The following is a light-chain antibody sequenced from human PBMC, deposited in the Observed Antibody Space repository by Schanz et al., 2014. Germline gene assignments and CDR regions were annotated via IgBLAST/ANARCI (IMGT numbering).Light chain of an antibody. J-gene: IGKJ2*01. Sequence: EIVMTQSPATLSVSPGERATLSCRARESISDNLAWYQQKPGQAPRLLIYDASNRATGIPDRFSGSGSGTDFTLTISRLEPEDSAVYYCQQYGSSKYTFGQGTKLEIK. CDR1: ESISDN. V-gene: IGKV3-20*01. CDR3: QQYGSSKYT. CDR2: DAS.